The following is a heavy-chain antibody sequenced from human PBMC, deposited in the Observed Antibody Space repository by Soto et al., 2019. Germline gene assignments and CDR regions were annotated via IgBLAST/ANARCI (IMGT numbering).Heavy chain of an antibody. CDR2: IGRVSTYI. J-gene: IGHJ4*02. CDR3: ARVTAGSGSYQIDW. V-gene: IGHV3-21*02. CDR1: GFPFSSFS. D-gene: IGHD3-10*01. Sequence: QLVESGGGLVKPGGSLRLSCVASGFPFSSFSLNWIRQAPGKGLEWVSSIGRVSTYIYYADSVRGRFTVSRDNAKNSVYLQMNGLTAEDSGIYYCARVTAGSGSYQIDWWGQGTLVTVSS.